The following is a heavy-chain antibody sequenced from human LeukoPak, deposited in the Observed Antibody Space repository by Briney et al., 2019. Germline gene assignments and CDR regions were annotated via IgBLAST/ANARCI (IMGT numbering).Heavy chain of an antibody. CDR1: GGSISSGSYY. D-gene: IGHD1-1*01. J-gene: IGHJ4*02. V-gene: IGHV4-61*02. Sequence: PSQTLSLTCTVSGGSISSGSYYWSWIRQPAGKGLEWIGRIYTSGSTNYNPSLKSRVTISVDTSKNQFSLKLTSVTAADTAVYYCARGEEAHNNSPPYDSWSQGTLVTVSS. CDR2: IYTSGST. CDR3: ARGEEAHNNSPPYDS.